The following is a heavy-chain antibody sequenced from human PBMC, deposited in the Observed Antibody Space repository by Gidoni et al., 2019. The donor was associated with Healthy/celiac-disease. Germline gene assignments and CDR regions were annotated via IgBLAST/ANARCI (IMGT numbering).Heavy chain of an antibody. CDR3: ARRTYYYDSSGASNWFDT. V-gene: IGHV3-30*03. D-gene: IGHD3-22*01. CDR2: KSYDGSNK. Sequence: QVQLVEPGGGVVQPGRSLRLSCAASGFTFSSYGMHWVRQAPGKGLEWVAVKSYDGSNKYYADSVKGRFTISRDNAKNTLYLQMNSLRAEDTAVYYCARRTYYYDSSGASNWFDTWGQGTLVTVSS. J-gene: IGHJ5*02. CDR1: GFTFSSYG.